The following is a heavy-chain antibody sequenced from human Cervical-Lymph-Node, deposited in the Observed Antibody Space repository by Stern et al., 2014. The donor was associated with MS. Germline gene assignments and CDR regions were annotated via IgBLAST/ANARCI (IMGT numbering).Heavy chain of an antibody. CDR3: ARDALAWLRLDY. D-gene: IGHD5-12*01. CDR2: INPSGGST. Sequence: QVQLVQSGAEVKKPGASVKVSCKASGYTFTNFYMHWVRQAPGQGLEWMGIINPSGGSTSYAQKLQGRVTMTTDTSTSTDYMELRSLRSDDTAVYYCARDALAWLRLDYWGQGTLVTVSS. J-gene: IGHJ4*02. V-gene: IGHV1-46*01. CDR1: GYTFTNFY.